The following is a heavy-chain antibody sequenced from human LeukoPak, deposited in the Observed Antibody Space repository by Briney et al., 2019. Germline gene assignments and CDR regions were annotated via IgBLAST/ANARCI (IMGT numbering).Heavy chain of an antibody. CDR1: GFTFSSYW. CDR2: IKQDGSEK. V-gene: IGHV3-7*03. CDR3: AKRTSLWFGEFDY. J-gene: IGHJ4*02. D-gene: IGHD3-10*01. Sequence: GGSLRLSCAASGFTFSSYWMSWVRQAPGKGLEWVANIKQDGSEKYYVDSVKGRFTISRDNAKNTLYLQMNSLRAEDTAVYYCAKRTSLWFGEFDYWGQGTLVTVSS.